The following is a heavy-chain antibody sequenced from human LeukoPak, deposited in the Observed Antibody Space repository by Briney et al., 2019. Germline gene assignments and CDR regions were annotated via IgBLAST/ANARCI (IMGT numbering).Heavy chain of an antibody. V-gene: IGHV5-51*01. Sequence: GESLKISCKGSGYSFTNCWIGWARQMPGKGLEWMGVIFPGDSETKYSPAFQGQVTISADKSITTAYLQWTSLKASDTAMYYCARLNNEFDIWGQGTMVTVSS. CDR2: IFPGDSET. CDR3: ARLNNEFDI. D-gene: IGHD2-8*01. CDR1: GYSFTNCW. J-gene: IGHJ3*02.